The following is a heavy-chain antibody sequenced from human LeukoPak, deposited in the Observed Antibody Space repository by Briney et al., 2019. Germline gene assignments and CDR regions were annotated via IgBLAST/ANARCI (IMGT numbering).Heavy chain of an antibody. CDR2: INPNSGGT. Sequence: GAPVKVSCKASGYTFTGYYMHWVRQAPGQGLEWMGWINPNSGGTNYAQKFQGRVTMTRDTSISTAYMELSRLRSDDTAVYYCAREEMGQLPQNYVINWFDPWGQGTLVTVSS. V-gene: IGHV1-2*02. J-gene: IGHJ5*02. D-gene: IGHD2-2*01. CDR1: GYTFTGYY. CDR3: AREEMGQLPQNYVINWFDP.